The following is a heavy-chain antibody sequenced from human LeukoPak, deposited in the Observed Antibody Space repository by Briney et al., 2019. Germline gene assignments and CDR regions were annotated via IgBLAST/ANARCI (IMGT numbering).Heavy chain of an antibody. CDR2: IYSGGST. CDR1: GFTVSSNY. D-gene: IGHD5-12*01. J-gene: IGHJ4*02. V-gene: IGHV3-66*01. Sequence: GGSLRLSCAVSGFTVSSNYMSWVRQAPGKGLEWVSVIYSGGSTYYADSVKGRFTISRDNSKNTLYLQMNSLRAEDTAVYYCARAGYSGYDRPPFDYCGQGTLVTVSS. CDR3: ARAGYSGYDRPPFDY.